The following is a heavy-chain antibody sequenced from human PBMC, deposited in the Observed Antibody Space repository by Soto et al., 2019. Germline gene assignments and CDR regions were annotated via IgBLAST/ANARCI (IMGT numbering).Heavy chain of an antibody. CDR2: TSHTGTT. CDR3: ARGPPWMAAFDI. CDR1: GVSISSDY. J-gene: IGHJ3*02. D-gene: IGHD5-12*01. V-gene: IGHV4-59*01. Sequence: QVQLQESGPGLVKPSETLSLTCTVSGVSISSDYWTWIRQSPGKGLEWIAYTSHTGTTDYNPSLKSPVTIPLDTSKYQFSLKLSSVTAADTAVYYCARGPPWMAAFDIWGQGTKVTVSP.